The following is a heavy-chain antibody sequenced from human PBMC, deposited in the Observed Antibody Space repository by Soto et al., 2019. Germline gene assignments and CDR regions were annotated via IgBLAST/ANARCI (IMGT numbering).Heavy chain of an antibody. CDR2: IYPGDSDT. V-gene: IGHV5-51*01. CDR1: GYSFTSYW. CDR3: ARLAYCGGDCGISFDI. Sequence: GESLKISCKGSGYSFTSYWIGWVRQMPGKGLEWMGIIYPGDSDTRYRPSFQGQVTISADKSIRTAYLQWSSLKASDTAMYYCARLAYCGGDCGISFDIWGQGTMVTVSS. D-gene: IGHD2-21*02. J-gene: IGHJ3*02.